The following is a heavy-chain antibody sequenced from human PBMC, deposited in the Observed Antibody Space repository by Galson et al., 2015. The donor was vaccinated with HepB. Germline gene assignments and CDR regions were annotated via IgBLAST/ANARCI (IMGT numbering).Heavy chain of an antibody. V-gene: IGHV4-34*01. D-gene: IGHD3-3*01. J-gene: IGHJ4*02. CDR2: INHSGST. CDR3: ARDAARAITIFGVVIISYFDY. CDR1: GGSFSGYY. Sequence: ETLSLTCAVYGGSFSGYYWSWIRQPPGKGLEWIGEINHSGSTNYNPSLKSRVTISVDTSKNQFSLKLSSVTAADTAVYYCARDAARAITIFGVVIISYFDYWGQGTLVTVSS.